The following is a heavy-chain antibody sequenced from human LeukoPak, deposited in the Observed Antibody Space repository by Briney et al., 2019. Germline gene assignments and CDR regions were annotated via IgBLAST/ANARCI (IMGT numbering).Heavy chain of an antibody. D-gene: IGHD2-15*01. V-gene: IGHV3-15*01. Sequence: GGSLRLSCAASGFTFSNAWMSWVRQAPGKGLEWVGRIKSKTDGGTTDYAAPVKGRFTISRDDSKNTLYLQMNSLKTEDTAVYYCTTDGYCSGGSCCPNWFDPWGQGTLVTVSS. CDR2: IKSKTDGGTT. CDR3: TTDGYCSGGSCCPNWFDP. J-gene: IGHJ5*02. CDR1: GFTFSNAW.